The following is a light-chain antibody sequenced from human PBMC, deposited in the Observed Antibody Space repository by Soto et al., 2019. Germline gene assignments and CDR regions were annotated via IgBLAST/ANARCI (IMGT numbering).Light chain of an antibody. CDR2: DAS. CDR3: HQRQYWPPIT. V-gene: IGKV3-11*01. J-gene: IGKJ5*01. Sequence: EIGLTQSPPTLSLRPGEKATLSCRARQSVSSYLAWYQQKPGQAPSLLIYDASIRATGIPARFSGSGSGTDFTLTISSLEPEDFAVYYCHQRQYWPPITFGQGARLEIK. CDR1: QSVSSY.